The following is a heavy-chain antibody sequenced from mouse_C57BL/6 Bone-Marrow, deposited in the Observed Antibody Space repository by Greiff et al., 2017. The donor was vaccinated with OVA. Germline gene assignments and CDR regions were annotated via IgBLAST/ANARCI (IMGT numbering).Heavy chain of an antibody. V-gene: IGHV14-3*01. Sequence: QRVESVAELVRPGASVKLSCTASGFHIQNIYLPWVKQRPEQGLEWIGRIEPANGNSKYAPKFQGKATITADTSTNTAYLQLNSLTSENTTIYYCARTGTGYFDVWGTGTTVTVSS. CDR1: GFHIQNIY. J-gene: IGHJ1*03. CDR2: IEPANGNS. D-gene: IGHD4-1*01. CDR3: ARTGTGYFDV.